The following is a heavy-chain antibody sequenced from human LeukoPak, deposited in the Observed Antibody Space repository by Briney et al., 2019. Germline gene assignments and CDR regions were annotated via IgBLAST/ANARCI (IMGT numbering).Heavy chain of an antibody. CDR1: GGSISSSSYY. Sequence: SETLSLTCTVSGGSISSSSYYWGWIRQPPGKGLEWIGSIYYSGSTYYNPSLKSRVTISVDTSKNQFSLKLSSVTAADTAVYYCARRRRYYGSGSTHWFDPWGQGTLVTVSS. V-gene: IGHV4-39*01. J-gene: IGHJ5*02. CDR2: IYYSGST. CDR3: ARRRRYYGSGSTHWFDP. D-gene: IGHD3-10*01.